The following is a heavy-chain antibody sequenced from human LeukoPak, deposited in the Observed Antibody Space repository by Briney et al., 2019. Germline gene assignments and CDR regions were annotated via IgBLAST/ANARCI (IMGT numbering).Heavy chain of an antibody. CDR1: GFTFSSYG. Sequence: GGSPRLSCAASGFTFSSYGMSWVRQAPGKGLEWVALIPYDGSNKYYADSVKGRFTVSRDNSKNTLYLQMNSLRAEDTAVYYCVRGAYSSSWLNFDYWGQGTLVTVSS. CDR3: VRGAYSSSWLNFDY. J-gene: IGHJ4*02. D-gene: IGHD6-13*01. CDR2: IPYDGSNK. V-gene: IGHV3-30*03.